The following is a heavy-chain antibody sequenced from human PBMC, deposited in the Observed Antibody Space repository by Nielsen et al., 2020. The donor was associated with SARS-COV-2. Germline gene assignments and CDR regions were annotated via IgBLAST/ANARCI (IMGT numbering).Heavy chain of an antibody. Sequence: GGSLRLSCAASGFTFDDYAMHWVRQAPGKGLEWVSGISWNSGSIGYADSVKGRFTISRDNAKNSLSLQMNSLHQGPIGLPPGTLLQEHLWG. V-gene: IGHV3-9*01. CDR2: ISWNSGSI. J-gene: IGHJ6*01. CDR3: TLLQEHL. CDR1: GFTFDDYA.